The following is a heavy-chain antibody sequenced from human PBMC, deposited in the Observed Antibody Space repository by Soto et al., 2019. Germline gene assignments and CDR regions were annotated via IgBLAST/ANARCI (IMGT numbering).Heavy chain of an antibody. J-gene: IGHJ4*02. CDR3: AKQVWRYGYFDY. CDR2: ISDDGSTA. D-gene: IGHD5-18*01. CDR1: GFNFRSYG. V-gene: IGHV3-30*18. Sequence: GGSLRLSCAASGFNFRSYGMDWFRQAPGKGLEWVALISDDGSTAYYADSVKGRFTISRDNSKNTLYLQMDSLRAEDTAVYYCAKQVWRYGYFDYWGQGTLVTVSS.